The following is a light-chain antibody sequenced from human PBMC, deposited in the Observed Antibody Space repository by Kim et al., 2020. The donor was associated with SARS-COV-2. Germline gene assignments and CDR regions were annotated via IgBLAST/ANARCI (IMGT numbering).Light chain of an antibody. CDR1: SGHSSYA. CDR2: LNSDGSH. V-gene: IGLV4-69*01. J-gene: IGLJ2*01. Sequence: QLVLTQSPSASASLGASVKLTCTLSSGHSSYAIAWHQQQPEKGPRYLMKLNSDGSHSKGDGIPDRFSGYSSGAERYLTISGLQSEDEADYYCQTWGTGIVVFGGGTQLTVL. CDR3: QTWGTGIVV.